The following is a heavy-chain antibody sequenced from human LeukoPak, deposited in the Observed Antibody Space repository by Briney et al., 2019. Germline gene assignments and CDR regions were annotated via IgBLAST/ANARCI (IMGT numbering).Heavy chain of an antibody. D-gene: IGHD6-19*01. J-gene: IGHJ5*02. CDR2: ISYDGSNK. Sequence: GGSLRLSCAASGFTFSSYATHWVRQAPGKGLEWVAVISYDGSNKYYADSMKGRFTISRDNSKNTLYLQMNSLRAEDTAVYYCAREISSGWYFFWFDPWGQGTLVTVSS. CDR1: GFTFSSYA. CDR3: AREISSGWYFFWFDP. V-gene: IGHV3-30*04.